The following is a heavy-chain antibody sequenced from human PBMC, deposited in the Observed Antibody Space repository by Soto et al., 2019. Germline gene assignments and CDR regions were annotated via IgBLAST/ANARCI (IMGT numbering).Heavy chain of an antibody. CDR2: IYDSVNT. J-gene: IGHJ4*02. Sequence: QVQLQEPGPRLVEPSQTLSLTCTVTGGSISRGNSCWSLIRQTPGTGLEWVGHIYDSVNTYSNPSLKSRVTISVAMSKNLFSLHLRSVTAADTAVYYCARGSSGDQVDYWCQGTLVTVSS. CDR3: ARGSSGDQVDY. D-gene: IGHD1-26*01. V-gene: IGHV4-30-4*01. CDR1: GGSISRGNSC.